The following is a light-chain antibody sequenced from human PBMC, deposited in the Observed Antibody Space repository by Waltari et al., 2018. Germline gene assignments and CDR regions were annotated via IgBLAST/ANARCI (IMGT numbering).Light chain of an antibody. J-gene: IGKJ2*01. V-gene: IGKV4-1*01. CDR1: QRLLYSSNNKNY. CDR2: WAS. CDR3: QQYYSTLV. Sequence: DIVMTQSPDSLAASLGERATIKCKSSQRLLYSSNNKNYLAWYQQKPGQPPKLLIYWASTRESGVPDRFSGSGSGTDFTLTISSLQAEDVAIYYCQQYYSTLVFGQGTKLEIK.